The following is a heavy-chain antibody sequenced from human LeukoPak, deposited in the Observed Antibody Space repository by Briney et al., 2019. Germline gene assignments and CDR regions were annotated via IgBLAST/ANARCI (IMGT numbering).Heavy chain of an antibody. Sequence: GGSLRLSCAASGSTFSSYSMNWVRQAPGKGLEWVSSISSSSSYIYYADSVKGRSTISRDNAKNSLYLQMNSLRAEDTAVYYCARVQARITIFGVAPGRFDYWGQGTLVTVSS. D-gene: IGHD3-3*01. CDR1: GSTFSSYS. CDR2: ISSSSSYI. J-gene: IGHJ4*02. CDR3: ARVQARITIFGVAPGRFDY. V-gene: IGHV3-21*01.